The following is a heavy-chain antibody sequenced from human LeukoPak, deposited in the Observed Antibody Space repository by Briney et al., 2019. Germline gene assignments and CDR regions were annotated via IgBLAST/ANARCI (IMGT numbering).Heavy chain of an antibody. V-gene: IGHV3-48*02. Sequence: PGGSLRLSCAASGFTFSSYSMNWVRQAPGKGLEWVSYISSTGYSIYYADSVRGRFTISRDNAKNSLSLQMNSLRDDDTAVYYCARDPDAVYGSGSYYSDYWGQGTLVTVSS. D-gene: IGHD3-10*01. CDR2: ISSTGYSI. CDR3: ARDPDAVYGSGSYYSDY. J-gene: IGHJ4*02. CDR1: GFTFSSYS.